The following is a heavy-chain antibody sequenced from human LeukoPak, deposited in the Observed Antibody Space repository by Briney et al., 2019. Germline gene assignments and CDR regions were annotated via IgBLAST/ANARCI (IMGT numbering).Heavy chain of an antibody. CDR3: AXXXMAGARVFDY. D-gene: IGHD1-26*01. V-gene: IGHV3-66*01. CDR1: GFTVTSTL. Sequence: GGSLRLSCAASGFTVTSTLMSWVRQAPGKGLEWVSVTYANGITDYADPVKGRFIISRDNSKNTLYLQMNSLRVEDTAVYYCAXXXMAGARVFDYWGQGTLVTVSS. CDR2: TYANGIT. J-gene: IGHJ4*02.